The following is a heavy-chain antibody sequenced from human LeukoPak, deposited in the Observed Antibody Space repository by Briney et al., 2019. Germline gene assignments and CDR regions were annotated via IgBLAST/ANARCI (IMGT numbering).Heavy chain of an antibody. Sequence: GESLKISCKGSGYSFTSYWIGWVRQMPGKGLEWMGIIYPGDSDTRYNPSFQGQVTISADTPINTAYLQWSSLRASDTAIYYCTRRGRAPSNWFDPWGQGTLVTVSS. CDR2: IYPGDSDT. D-gene: IGHD2-8*01. CDR1: GYSFTSYW. J-gene: IGHJ5*02. V-gene: IGHV5-51*01. CDR3: TRRGRAPSNWFDP.